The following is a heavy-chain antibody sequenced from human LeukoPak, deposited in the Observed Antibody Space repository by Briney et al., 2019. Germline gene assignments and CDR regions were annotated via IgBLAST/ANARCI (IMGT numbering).Heavy chain of an antibody. J-gene: IGHJ4*02. D-gene: IGHD1-26*01. Sequence: ASVTVSCKTSGYTFTGWYLHWVRQAPGQGLDWMGWINPNSGGTNYAQKFQGRVTMTRDTSISTAYMALSRLGSDDVAVFYCARPVGTTAESFSFESWGQGTLVTVSS. CDR1: GYTFTGWY. CDR3: ARPVGTTAESFSFES. V-gene: IGHV1-2*02. CDR2: INPNSGGT.